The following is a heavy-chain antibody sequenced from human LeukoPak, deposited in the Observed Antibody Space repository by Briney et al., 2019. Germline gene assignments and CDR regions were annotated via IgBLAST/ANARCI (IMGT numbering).Heavy chain of an antibody. V-gene: IGHV3-21*01. CDR3: ARDRVLYYDILTGYAGYYYYGMDV. Sequence: GGSLRLSCAASGFIFSSYSMNWVRQAPGKGLEWVSSISSSSSYIYYADSVKGRFTISRDNAKNSLYLQMNSLRAKDTAVYYCARDRVLYYDILTGYAGYYYYGMDVWGKGTTVTVSS. CDR1: GFIFSSYS. J-gene: IGHJ6*04. D-gene: IGHD3-9*01. CDR2: ISSSSSYI.